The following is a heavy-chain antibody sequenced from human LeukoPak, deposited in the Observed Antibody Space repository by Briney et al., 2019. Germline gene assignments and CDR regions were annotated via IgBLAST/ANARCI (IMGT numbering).Heavy chain of an antibody. J-gene: IGHJ3*02. D-gene: IGHD7-27*01. CDR1: GGSISSYY. CDR3: ARQNWVGAAFDI. CDR2: IYYSGST. V-gene: IGHV4-59*08. Sequence: SETLSLTCTVSGGSISSYYWSWIRQPPGKGLGWIGYIYYSGSTNYNPSLKSRVTISVDTSKNQFSLKLSSVTAADTAVYYCARQNWVGAAFDIWGQGTMVTVSS.